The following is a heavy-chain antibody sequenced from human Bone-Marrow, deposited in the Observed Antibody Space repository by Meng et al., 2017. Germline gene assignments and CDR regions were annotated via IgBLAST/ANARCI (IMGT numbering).Heavy chain of an antibody. CDR1: AGSISSSNW. V-gene: IGHV4-4*02. CDR2: IYHSGST. J-gene: IGHJ4*02. D-gene: IGHD6-19*01. Sequence: VPREDPGPGVVKPSGALALTCAGVAGSISSSNWWSWVRQPPGKGLEWIGEIYHSGSTNYNPSLKSRVTISVGKSKNQFSLKLSSVTAADTAVYYCARARGIAVAEPWDYWGQGTLVTVSS. CDR3: ARARGIAVAEPWDY.